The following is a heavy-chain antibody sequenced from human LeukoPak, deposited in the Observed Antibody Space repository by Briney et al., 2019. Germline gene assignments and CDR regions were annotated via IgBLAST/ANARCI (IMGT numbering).Heavy chain of an antibody. CDR2: IRYDGSNK. CDR3: AIIDHDYGDYTHRGIDY. J-gene: IGHJ4*02. Sequence: GGYLRLSCAASGFTFSSYGMHWVRQAPGKGLEWVPFIRYDGSNKYYADSVKGRFTISRDNSKNTLYLQMNSLRAEDTAVYYCAIIDHDYGDYTHRGIDYWGQGTLVTVSS. CDR1: GFTFSSYG. D-gene: IGHD4-17*01. V-gene: IGHV3-30*02.